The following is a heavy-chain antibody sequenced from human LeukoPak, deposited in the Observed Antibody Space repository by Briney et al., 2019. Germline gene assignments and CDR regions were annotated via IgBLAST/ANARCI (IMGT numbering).Heavy chain of an antibody. CDR1: GGTFSSYA. J-gene: IGHJ4*02. Sequence: ASVKVSCKASGGTFSSYAISWVRQAPGQGLEWMGRIIPILGIANYAQKFQGRVTITADKSTSTAYMELSSLRSEDTAVYYCAREYSSSPGDYWGQGTLVTVSS. D-gene: IGHD6-6*01. CDR3: AREYSSSPGDY. V-gene: IGHV1-69*04. CDR2: IIPILGIA.